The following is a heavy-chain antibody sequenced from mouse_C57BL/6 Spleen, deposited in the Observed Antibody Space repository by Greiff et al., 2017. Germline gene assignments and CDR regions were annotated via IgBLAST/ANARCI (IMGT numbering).Heavy chain of an antibody. Sequence: VQLVESGAELVRPGTSVKVSCKASGYAFTNYLIEWVKQRPGQGLEWIGVINPGSGGTNYNEKFKGKATLTADKSSSTAYMQLSSLTSEDSAVYFCARRGSSYCYFDYWGQGTTLTVSS. CDR1: GYAFTNYL. V-gene: IGHV1-54*01. D-gene: IGHD1-1*01. CDR3: ARRGSSYCYFDY. J-gene: IGHJ2*01. CDR2: INPGSGGT.